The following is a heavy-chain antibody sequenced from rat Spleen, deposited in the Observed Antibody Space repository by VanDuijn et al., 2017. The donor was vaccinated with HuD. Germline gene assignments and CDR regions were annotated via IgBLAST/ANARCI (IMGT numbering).Heavy chain of an antibody. J-gene: IGHJ4*01. CDR3: TRSRYNYYVRDA. CDR1: GFSLTDYS. D-gene: IGHD1-5*01. CDR2: KWSGGST. Sequence: EVQLKESGPGLVQPSQTLSLTCTVSGFSLTDYSVHWVRQPPGKGLEWLGVKWSGGSTACNSSLKSRLSISRDTSKSQVFLKVNSLQNEDTGIYYCTRSRYNYYVRDAWGQGASVTVSS. V-gene: IGHV2S63*01.